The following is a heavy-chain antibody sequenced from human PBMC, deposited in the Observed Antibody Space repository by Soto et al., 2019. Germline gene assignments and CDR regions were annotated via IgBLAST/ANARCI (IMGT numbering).Heavy chain of an antibody. J-gene: IGHJ6*02. CDR2: IHHSGSI. D-gene: IGHD2-21*02. CDR3: AREDDGGDSLDV. Sequence: QVQLQQSGPGLVKPSQTLSLTCTVSGGSISSDYYHWTWIRQSPGKGLEWIGYIHHSGSILYNPSLKSRLTISVDTSKNQFSLHLTSVTAAHPAVYFCAREDDGGDSLDVWGQGTTVTVSS. V-gene: IGHV4-30-4*08. CDR1: GGSISSDYYH.